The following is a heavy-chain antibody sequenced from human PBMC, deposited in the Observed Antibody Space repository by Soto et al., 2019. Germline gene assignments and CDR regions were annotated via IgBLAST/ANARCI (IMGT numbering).Heavy chain of an antibody. D-gene: IGHD3-22*01. CDR3: TIDSYSSIIVVRFDY. V-gene: IGHV3-15*07. CDR2: IKSKTDGGTP. J-gene: IGHJ4*01. Sequence: LRLSCAASGFTFSNAWINWVRQAPGKGLEWVGRIKSKTDGGTPDYAAPVKGRFAISRDDSKNMVYLQMNSLKTEDTGIYYCTIDSYSSIIVVRFDYWGHGTLVTVSS. CDR1: GFTFSNAW.